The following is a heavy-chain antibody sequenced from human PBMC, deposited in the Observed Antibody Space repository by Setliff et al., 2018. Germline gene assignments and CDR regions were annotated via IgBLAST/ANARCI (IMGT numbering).Heavy chain of an antibody. CDR3: ARTVYGSGSPTILFDI. CDR1: GGSISSYY. Sequence: SETLSLTCTVSGGSISSYYWSWIRQPAGKGLEWIGRIYTSGSTNYNPSLKSRVTMSVDTSKNQFSLKLSSVTASDTAVYYCARTVYGSGSPTILFDIWGQGTMVTVSS. D-gene: IGHD3-10*01. CDR2: IYTSGST. J-gene: IGHJ3*02. V-gene: IGHV4-4*07.